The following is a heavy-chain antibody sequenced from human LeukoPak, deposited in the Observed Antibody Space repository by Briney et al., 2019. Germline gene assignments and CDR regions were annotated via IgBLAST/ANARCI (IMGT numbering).Heavy chain of an antibody. J-gene: IGHJ3*02. CDR1: GFTFSSYG. V-gene: IGHV3-30*03. Sequence: GGSLRLSCAASGFTFSSYGMHWVRQAPGKGLEWVAVISYDGSNKYYADSVKGRFTISRDNSKNTLYLQMNSLRAEDTALYYCARRISLIYDSSVDAFDIWGQGTMVTVSS. CDR3: ARRISLIYDSSVDAFDI. CDR2: ISYDGSNK. D-gene: IGHD3-22*01.